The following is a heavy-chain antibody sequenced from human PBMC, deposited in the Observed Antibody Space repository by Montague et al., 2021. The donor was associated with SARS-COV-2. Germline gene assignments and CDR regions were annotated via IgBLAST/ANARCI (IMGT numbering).Heavy chain of an antibody. Sequence: SLRLSCAGPGFTFSSYTMNWVRQAPGKGLEWVSSITSRSSDTFYADSVKGRFTISRDNAKNSLYLQMNSLRAEDTAVYYCAREKGIAVAGTDYWGQGTLLTVSS. V-gene: IGHV3-21*01. CDR1: GFTFSSYT. CDR3: AREKGIAVAGTDY. D-gene: IGHD6-19*01. J-gene: IGHJ4*02. CDR2: ITSRSSDT.